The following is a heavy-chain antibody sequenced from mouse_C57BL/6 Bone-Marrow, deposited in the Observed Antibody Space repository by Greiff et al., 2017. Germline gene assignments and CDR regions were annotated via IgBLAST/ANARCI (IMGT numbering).Heavy chain of an antibody. CDR1: GFTFTDYY. J-gene: IGHJ2*01. CDR2: IRNKANGYTT. CDR3: SSSSTVVAPYYFDY. Sequence: EVQLVESGGGLVQPGGSLSLSCAASGFTFTDYYMSWVRQPPGKALEWLGFIRNKANGYTTAYSASVKGRFTISRDNSQSILYLQMNALRAKDSATYYWSSSSTVVAPYYFDYWGQGTTLTVSS. D-gene: IGHD1-1*01. V-gene: IGHV7-3*01.